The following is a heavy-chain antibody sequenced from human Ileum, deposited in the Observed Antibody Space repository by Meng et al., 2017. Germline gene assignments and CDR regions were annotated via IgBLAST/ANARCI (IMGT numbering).Heavy chain of an antibody. V-gene: IGHV3-23*01. CDR3: ASWREGSGSYFEN. CDR1: GFTFSDYA. J-gene: IGHJ4*02. D-gene: IGHD3-10*01. Sequence: GESLKISCTGSGFTFSDYAMSWVRQAPGKGTEWVSALSASGETIYYTDSVKGRFTISRDNSRNTQYLEMNSLRAEDTALYYCASWREGSGSYFENWGQGTLVTVSS. CDR2: LSASGETI.